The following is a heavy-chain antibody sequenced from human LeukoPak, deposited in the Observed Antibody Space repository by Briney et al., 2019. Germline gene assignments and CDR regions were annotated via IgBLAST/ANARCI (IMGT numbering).Heavy chain of an antibody. CDR3: ARLCTRRLDH. D-gene: IGHD3-16*01. CDR1: GSTFANYW. J-gene: IGHJ4*02. Sequence: AASLKISCKGSGSTFANYWIGCLRQLPGKPVQSMGIIYPADSDTKYSPSFQGQVTMSVDKSINTAYLQWGSLKASDTAMYYCARLCTRRLDHWGQGTRVSVSS. CDR2: IYPADSDT. V-gene: IGHV5-51*01.